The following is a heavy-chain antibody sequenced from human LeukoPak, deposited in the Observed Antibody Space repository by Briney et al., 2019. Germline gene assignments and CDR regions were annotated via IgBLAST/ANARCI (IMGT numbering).Heavy chain of an antibody. V-gene: IGHV4-34*01. CDR2: INHSGST. D-gene: IGHD6-13*01. CDR3: ASGRAAAGVSGADY. Sequence: SETLSLTCAVYGGSFSGYYWSWIRQPPGKGLEGRGEINHSGSTNYNPSLKSRGTISVDTSKNQFSLKLSSVTAADTAVYYCASGRAAAGVSGADYWGQGTLVTVSS. J-gene: IGHJ4*02. CDR1: GGSFSGYY.